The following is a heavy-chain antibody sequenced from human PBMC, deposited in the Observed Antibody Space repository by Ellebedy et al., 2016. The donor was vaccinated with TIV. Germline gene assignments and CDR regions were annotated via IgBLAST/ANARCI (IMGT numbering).Heavy chain of an antibody. Sequence: MPSETLSLTCTVSGGSISRGDYYWTWLRQPPGMGLEWIGYIYYGGRTYYNPSLKSRLTISLDTSKNQFSLKLSSVTAAATAVYYCARGITGTPCDYWGQGTLVTVSS. CDR1: GGSISRGDYY. CDR2: IYYGGRT. D-gene: IGHD1-7*01. J-gene: IGHJ4*02. V-gene: IGHV4-30-4*01. CDR3: ARGITGTPCDY.